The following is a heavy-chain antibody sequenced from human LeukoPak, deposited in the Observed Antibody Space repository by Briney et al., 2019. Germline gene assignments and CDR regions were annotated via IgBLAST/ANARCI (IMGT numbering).Heavy chain of an antibody. Sequence: SETLSLTCAVYGGSFSGYYWSWIRQPPGKGLEWIGEINHSGSTKYNPSLKSRVTISVDTSKNQFSLKLSSVTAADTAVYYCARSMLYYDYVWGSYPRGPFDYWGQGTLVTVSS. CDR1: GGSFSGYY. CDR2: INHSGST. J-gene: IGHJ4*02. CDR3: ARSMLYYDYVWGSYPRGPFDY. D-gene: IGHD3-16*02. V-gene: IGHV4-34*01.